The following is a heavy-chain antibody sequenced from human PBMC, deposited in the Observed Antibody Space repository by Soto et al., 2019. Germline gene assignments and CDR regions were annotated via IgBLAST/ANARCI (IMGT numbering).Heavy chain of an antibody. D-gene: IGHD3-16*02. V-gene: IGHV1-18*01. CDR1: GYTFTSYG. Sequence: ASVKVSCKASGYTFTSYGISWVRQAPGQGLEWMGWIRAYNGNTNYAQKLQGRVTMTTDTSTSTAYMELRSLRSDDTAVYYCARDGSYGYIWGSYRVFDYWGQGTLVTVSS. CDR2: IRAYNGNT. CDR3: ARDGSYGYIWGSYRVFDY. J-gene: IGHJ4*02.